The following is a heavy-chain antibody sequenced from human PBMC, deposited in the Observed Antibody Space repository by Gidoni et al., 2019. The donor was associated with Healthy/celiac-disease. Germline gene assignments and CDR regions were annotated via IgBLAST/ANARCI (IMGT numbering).Heavy chain of an antibody. CDR2: ISSSSSYI. Sequence: EVQLVESGGGLVKPGGSLRLSCAASGFPFSSYSLNWVRQAPGKGLEWVSSISSSSSYIYYADSVKGRFTISRDNAKNSLYLQMNSLRAEDTAVYYCARVVVVVVAATEGRWFDPWGQGTLVTVSS. CDR3: ARVVVVVVAATEGRWFDP. CDR1: GFPFSSYS. V-gene: IGHV3-21*01. J-gene: IGHJ5*02. D-gene: IGHD2-15*01.